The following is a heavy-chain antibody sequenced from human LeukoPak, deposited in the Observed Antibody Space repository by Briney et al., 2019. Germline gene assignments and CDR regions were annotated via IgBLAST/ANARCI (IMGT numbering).Heavy chain of an antibody. CDR3: AKDDEYDILTGGNFDY. J-gene: IGHJ4*02. V-gene: IGHV3-23*01. Sequence: GGSLRLPCAASGFTFSSYAMSWVRQAPGKGLEWVSAISGSSGSTYYADSVKGRFTISRDNSKNTLYLQMNSLRAEDTAVYYCAKDDEYDILTGGNFDYWGQGTLVTVSS. D-gene: IGHD3-9*01. CDR2: ISGSSGST. CDR1: GFTFSSYA.